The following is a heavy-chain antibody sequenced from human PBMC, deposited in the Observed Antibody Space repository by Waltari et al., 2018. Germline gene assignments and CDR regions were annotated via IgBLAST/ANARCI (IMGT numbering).Heavy chain of an antibody. CDR2: IYWNDDK. J-gene: IGHJ6*02. CDR1: GFSFSTIGEG. CDR3: SHTGPQYYNAAGV. D-gene: IGHD3-10*01. V-gene: IGHV2-5*01. Sequence: QTTLKDPGPLVLRPTQTLPLTRTFPGFSFSTIGEGVGWIRQPPGKALEWLAPIYWNDDKRSSPSLKTRLTINKDTSKNQVVLTMTNMAPVDTATYYCSHTGPQYYNAAGVWGQGTTVAVSS.